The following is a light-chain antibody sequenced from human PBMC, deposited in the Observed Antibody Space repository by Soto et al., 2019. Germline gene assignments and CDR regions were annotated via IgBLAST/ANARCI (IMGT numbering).Light chain of an antibody. CDR2: DAS. J-gene: IGKJ3*01. V-gene: IGKV3-20*01. CDR3: QHYGRSPGLFT. Sequence: EIVLTQSPATLSLSPGERATLSCRASQSVSSYLAWYQQKPGQAPRLLIYDASTRAAGIPDRFSASGSGTDFTLTISRLEPEDFAVYYCQHYGRSPGLFTFGPGTKVDIK. CDR1: QSVSSY.